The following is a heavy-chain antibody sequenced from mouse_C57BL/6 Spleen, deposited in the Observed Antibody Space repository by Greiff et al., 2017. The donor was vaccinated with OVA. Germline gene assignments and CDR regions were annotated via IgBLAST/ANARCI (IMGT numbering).Heavy chain of an antibody. CDR3: TSFITTVVDPWFAY. CDR1: GFTFSDAW. CDR2: IRNKANNHAT. J-gene: IGHJ3*01. D-gene: IGHD1-1*01. V-gene: IGHV6-6*01. Sequence: EVKLVESGGGLVQPGGSMKLSCAASGFTFSDAWMDWVRQSPEKGLEWVAEIRNKANNHATYYAESVKGRFTISRDDSKSSVYLQMNSLRAEDTGIYYCTSFITTVVDPWFAYWGQGTLVTVSA.